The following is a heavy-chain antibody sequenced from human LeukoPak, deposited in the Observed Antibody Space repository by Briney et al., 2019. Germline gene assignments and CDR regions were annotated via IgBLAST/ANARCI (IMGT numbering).Heavy chain of an antibody. CDR3: VTDYDSSGLRFDY. CDR1: GLTFSNAW. J-gene: IGHJ4*02. D-gene: IGHD3-22*01. Sequence: GGSLRLSCAASGLTFSNAWMSWVRQAPGKGLEWVGRIKRKVDGGTTDYAAPVKGRLSISRDDSGNMLYLEMHSLKTEDTALYYCVTDYDSSGLRFDYWGQGTVVTASS. V-gene: IGHV3-15*01. CDR2: IKRKVDGGTT.